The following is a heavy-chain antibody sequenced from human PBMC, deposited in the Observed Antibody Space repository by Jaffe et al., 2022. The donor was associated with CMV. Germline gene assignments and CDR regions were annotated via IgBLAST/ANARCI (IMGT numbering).Heavy chain of an antibody. D-gene: IGHD3-22*01. CDR1: GFTFSSYA. Sequence: QVQLVESGGGVVQPGRSLRLSCAASGFTFSSYAMHWVRQAPGKGLEWVAVIWSDVNNKYYADSVKGRFTISRDNSKNTLSLQMNSLRAEDTAVYYCARRASYYSDSTGYVDYWGQGTLVTVSS. J-gene: IGHJ4*02. CDR3: ARRASYYSDSTGYVDY. CDR2: IWSDVNNK. V-gene: IGHV3-33*08.